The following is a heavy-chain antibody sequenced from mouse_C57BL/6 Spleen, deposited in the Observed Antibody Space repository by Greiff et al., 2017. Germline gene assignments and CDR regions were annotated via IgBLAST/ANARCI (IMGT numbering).Heavy chain of an antibody. J-gene: IGHJ2*01. CDR3: ARADGSSPYYFDY. CDR1: GYAFSSYW. Sequence: QVQLQQSGAELVKPGASVKISCKASGYAFSSYWMNWVKQRPGKGLEWIGQIYPGDGDTNYNGKFKGKAKLTADKSSSTAYMQLSSRTSEDSAVYFCARADGSSPYYFDYWGQGTTLTVSS. CDR2: IYPGDGDT. V-gene: IGHV1-80*01. D-gene: IGHD1-1*01.